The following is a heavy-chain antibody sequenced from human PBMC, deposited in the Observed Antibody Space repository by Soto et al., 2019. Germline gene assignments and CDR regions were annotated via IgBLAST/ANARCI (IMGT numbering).Heavy chain of an antibody. J-gene: IGHJ4*02. CDR1: GFTFSSYA. Sequence: PGRSLTLSCAASGFTFSSYAMSWVRQAPGKGLEWVSAISGSGGSTYYADSVKGRFTISRDNSKNTLYLQMNSLRAEDTAVYYCAKDLDGYSYGYGSDYWGQGTLVTVSS. V-gene: IGHV3-23*01. CDR3: AKDLDGYSYGYGSDY. CDR2: ISGSGGST. D-gene: IGHD5-18*01.